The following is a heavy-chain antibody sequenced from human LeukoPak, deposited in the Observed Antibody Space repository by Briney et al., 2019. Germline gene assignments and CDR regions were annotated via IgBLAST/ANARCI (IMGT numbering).Heavy chain of an antibody. Sequence: ASVKVFCKASGYTFTSYGISWVRQAPGQGLEWMGWISAYNGNTNYAQKLQGRVTMTTDTSTSTAYMELRSLRSDDTAVYYCARVQSLIVNYYYMDVWGKGTTVTVSS. CDR2: ISAYNGNT. CDR3: ARVQSLIVNYYYMDV. V-gene: IGHV1-18*01. D-gene: IGHD2/OR15-2a*01. J-gene: IGHJ6*03. CDR1: GYTFTSYG.